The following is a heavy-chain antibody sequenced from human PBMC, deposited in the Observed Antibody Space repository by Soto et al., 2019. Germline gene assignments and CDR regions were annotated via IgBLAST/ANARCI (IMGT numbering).Heavy chain of an antibody. CDR3: ARSPIVVVMGYYYAMDV. J-gene: IGHJ6*02. CDR1: GYTFTSYD. D-gene: IGHD3-22*01. Sequence: ASVKVSCKASGYTFTSYDINWVRQATGQGLEWMGWMNPNSGNTGYAQKFQGRVTMTRNTSISTAYMELSSLRSEDTAVYYCARSPIVVVMGYYYAMDVWGQGTTVTVSS. V-gene: IGHV1-8*01. CDR2: MNPNSGNT.